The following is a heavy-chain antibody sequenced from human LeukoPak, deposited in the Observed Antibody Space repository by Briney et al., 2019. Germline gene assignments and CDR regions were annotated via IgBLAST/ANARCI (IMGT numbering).Heavy chain of an antibody. CDR3: AKGELRGDFDY. J-gene: IGHJ4*02. D-gene: IGHD1-26*01. V-gene: IGHV3-74*01. CDR1: GITFGNNW. CDR2: INSDGGGA. Sequence: HPGGSLRLSCAASGITFGNNWMHWVRQGPGKGLVWISRINSDGGGAIYADSVKGRFTVSRDNAKNTLYLQMNSLRAEDTAVYYCAKGELRGDFDYWGQGTLVTVSS.